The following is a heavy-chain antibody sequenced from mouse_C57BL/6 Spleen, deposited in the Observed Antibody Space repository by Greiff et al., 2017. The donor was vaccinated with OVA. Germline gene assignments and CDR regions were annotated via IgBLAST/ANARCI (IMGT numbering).Heavy chain of an antibody. CDR3: ARNYYGSSYNYAMDY. D-gene: IGHD1-1*01. CDR2: ISSGSSTI. J-gene: IGHJ4*01. V-gene: IGHV5-17*01. Sequence: EVQRVESGGGLVKPGGSLKLSCAASGFTFSDYGTHWVRQAPEKGLEWVAYISSGSSTIYYADTVKGRFTISRDNAKNTLFLQMTSLRSEDTAMYYCARNYYGSSYNYAMDYWGQGTSVTVSS. CDR1: GFTFSDYG.